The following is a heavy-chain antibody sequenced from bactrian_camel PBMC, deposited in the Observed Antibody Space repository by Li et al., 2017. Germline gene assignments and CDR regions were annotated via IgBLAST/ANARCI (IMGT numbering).Heavy chain of an antibody. V-gene: IGHV3S53*01. J-gene: IGHJ6*01. CDR2: IESVGAT. CDR1: GLTYDMYC. Sequence: HVQLVESGGGLVQPGGSLRLSCLLSGLTYDMYCMGWYRQAPGKEHEGVAIIESVGATTYADSVKGRFAISKDNAKNTLYLQMNSLKPEDTAMYYCAADHMLACSWTIVDFGYWGQGTQVTVS. D-gene: IGHD6*01. CDR3: AADHMLACSWTIVDFGY.